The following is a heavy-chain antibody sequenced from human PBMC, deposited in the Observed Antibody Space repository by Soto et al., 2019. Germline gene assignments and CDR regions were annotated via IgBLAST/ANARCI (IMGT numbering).Heavy chain of an antibody. V-gene: IGHV4-39*01. Sequence: PSETLSLTCTVSGGSISSSSYYWGWIRQPPGKGLEWIGSIYYSGSTYYNPSLKSRVTISVDTSKNQFSLKLSSVTAADTAVYYCARLIYGSGSYYPDYWGQGTLVTVSS. CDR2: IYYSGST. D-gene: IGHD3-10*01. J-gene: IGHJ4*02. CDR3: ARLIYGSGSYYPDY. CDR1: GGSISSSSYY.